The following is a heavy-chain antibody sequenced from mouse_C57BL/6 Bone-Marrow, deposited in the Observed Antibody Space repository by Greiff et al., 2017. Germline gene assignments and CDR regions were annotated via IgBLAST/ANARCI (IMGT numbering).Heavy chain of an antibody. J-gene: IGHJ4*01. CDR3: AREAYSNYYAMDY. D-gene: IGHD2-5*01. CDR1: GFTFSDYG. V-gene: IGHV5-17*01. Sequence: DVMLVESGGGLVKPGGSLKLSCAASGFTFSDYGMHWVRQAPEKGLEWVAYISSGSSTIYYADTVKGRFTISRDNAKNTLFLQMTSLRSEDTALYYCAREAYSNYYAMDYWGQGTSVTVSS. CDR2: ISSGSSTI.